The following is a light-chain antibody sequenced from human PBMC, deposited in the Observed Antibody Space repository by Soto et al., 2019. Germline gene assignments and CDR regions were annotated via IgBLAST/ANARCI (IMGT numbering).Light chain of an antibody. J-gene: IGKJ1*01. CDR1: QSVSSNY. CDR2: GAS. CDR3: QQYGSSYPWT. Sequence: EIVLTQSPGTLSLSPGERATLSCRASQSVSSNYLAWYQQKPGQAPRLLIYGASSRATGIPDRFSGSGSGTDFTLTIRRLEPEDSEVYYCQQYGSSYPWTFGQGTKVDIK. V-gene: IGKV3-20*01.